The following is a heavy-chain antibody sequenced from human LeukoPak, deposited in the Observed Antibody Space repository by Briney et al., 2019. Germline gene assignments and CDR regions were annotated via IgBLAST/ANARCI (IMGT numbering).Heavy chain of an antibody. D-gene: IGHD3-10*02. CDR2: ISSSGSTI. V-gene: IGHV3-48*03. CDR1: GFTFSSYE. J-gene: IGHJ6*04. Sequence: GGSLRLFCAASGFTFSSYEMNWIRQAPGKGLEWVSYISSSGSTIYYADSVKGRFTISRDNAKNSLYLQMNSLRAEDTAVYYCAELGITMIGGVWGKGTTVTISS. CDR3: AELGITMIGGV.